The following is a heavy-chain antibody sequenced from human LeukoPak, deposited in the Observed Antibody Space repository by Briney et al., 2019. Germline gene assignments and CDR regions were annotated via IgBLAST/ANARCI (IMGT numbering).Heavy chain of an antibody. V-gene: IGHV1-46*01. Sequence: GASVKVSCKASGCTFTSYYMHWVRQAPGQGLEWMGIINPSGGSTSYAQKFQGRVTMTRDTSTSTVYMELSSLRSEDTAVYYCARVRPISSSSDYYYGMDVWGQGTTVTVSS. D-gene: IGHD6-6*01. J-gene: IGHJ6*02. CDR3: ARVRPISSSSDYYYGMDV. CDR1: GCTFTSYY. CDR2: INPSGGST.